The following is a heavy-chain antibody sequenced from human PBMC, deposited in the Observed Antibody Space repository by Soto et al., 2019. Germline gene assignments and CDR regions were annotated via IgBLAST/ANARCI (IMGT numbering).Heavy chain of an antibody. CDR2: IIPIFGTA. J-gene: IGHJ4*02. Sequence: QVQLVQSGAEVKKPGSSVKVSCKASGGTFSSYAISWVRQAPGQGLEWMGGIIPIFGTANYAQKFQGRVTITAEQPQSQANMELSGTFSAKPAVYYCAIQTAGGSVWYCDYWARRPMDTVS. CDR1: GGTFSSYA. V-gene: IGHV1-69*12. CDR3: AIQTAGGSVWYCDY. D-gene: IGHD2-15*01.